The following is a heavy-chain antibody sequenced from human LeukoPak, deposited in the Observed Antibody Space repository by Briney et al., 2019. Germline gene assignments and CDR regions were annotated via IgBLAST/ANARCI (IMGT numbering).Heavy chain of an antibody. Sequence: SETLSLTCTVSGGSISSYYWSWIRQPAGKGLEWIGRIYTSGSTNYNPSLKSRVTMSVDTSKNQFSLKLSSVTAADTAVYYCARDNGIVVVPAGWFDPWGQGTLVTVSS. CDR2: IYTSGST. V-gene: IGHV4-4*07. J-gene: IGHJ5*02. CDR3: ARDNGIVVVPAGWFDP. CDR1: GGSISSYY. D-gene: IGHD2-2*01.